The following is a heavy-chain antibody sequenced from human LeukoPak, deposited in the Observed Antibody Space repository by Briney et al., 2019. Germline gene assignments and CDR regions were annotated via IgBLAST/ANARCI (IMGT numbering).Heavy chain of an antibody. J-gene: IGHJ4*02. CDR2: INHSGST. V-gene: IGHV4-34*01. CDR1: GGSFSGYY. Sequence: SETLSLTCAVYGGSFSGYYWSWIRQPPGKGLEWIGEINHSGSTNYNPSLKSRVTISVDTSKNQFSPKLSSVTAADTAVYYCARRRGSSGVDYWGQGTLVTVSS. D-gene: IGHD3-16*01. CDR3: ARRRGSSGVDY.